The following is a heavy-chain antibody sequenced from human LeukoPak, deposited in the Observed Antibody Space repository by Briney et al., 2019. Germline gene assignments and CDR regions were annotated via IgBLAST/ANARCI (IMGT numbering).Heavy chain of an antibody. V-gene: IGHV5-51*01. CDR1: GYSFTSYW. J-gene: IGHJ4*02. Sequence: GESMKISCKGSGYSFTSYWIGWVRQMPGKGLECMGIIYPCDSDTRYSPSFQAQVTISADKPIRTAYLQWRSLKASDTAMYYCARLEYYDSRDLAGFDYWGKGTLVTVSS. CDR3: ARLEYYDSRDLAGFDY. CDR2: IYPCDSDT. D-gene: IGHD3-22*01.